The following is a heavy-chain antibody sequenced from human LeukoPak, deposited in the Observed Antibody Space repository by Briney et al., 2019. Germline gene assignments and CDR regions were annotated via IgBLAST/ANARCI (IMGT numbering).Heavy chain of an antibody. D-gene: IGHD3-22*01. J-gene: IGHJ4*02. CDR1: GGSISSYY. CDR2: INHSGST. Sequence: SETLSLTCTVSGGSISSYYWSWIRQPPGKGLEWIGEINHSGSTNYNPSLKSRVTISVDTSKNQFSLKLGSVTAADTAVYYCATPGDSSSSYYFAYWGQGTLVTVSS. V-gene: IGHV4-34*01. CDR3: ATPGDSSSSYYFAY.